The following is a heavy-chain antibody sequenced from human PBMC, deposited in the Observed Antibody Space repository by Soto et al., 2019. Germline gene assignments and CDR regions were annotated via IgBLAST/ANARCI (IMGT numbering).Heavy chain of an antibody. CDR3: ARDGSSSWFGGWFDP. CDR2: ISAYNGNT. J-gene: IGHJ5*02. Sequence: QVQLVQSGDEVTKPGASVKVSCKASGYTFTSYGISWVRQAPGQGLEWMGWISAYNGNTNYAQKLHGRVTMTTDTSTSTAYMELRSLRSDDTAVYCCARDGSSSWFGGWFDPWGQGTLVTVSA. CDR1: GYTFTSYG. D-gene: IGHD6-13*01. V-gene: IGHV1-18*01.